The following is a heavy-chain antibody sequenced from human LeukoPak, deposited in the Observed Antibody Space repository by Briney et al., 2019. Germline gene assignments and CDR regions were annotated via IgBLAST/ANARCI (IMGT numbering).Heavy chain of an antibody. CDR1: GGTFSSYA. D-gene: IGHD3-22*01. CDR3: ARDRGRQKWFQGFDP. Sequence: ASVKVSCKASGGTFSSYAISWVRQAPGQGLEWMGWISAYNGNTNYAQKLQGRVTMTTDTSTSTAYMELRSLRSDDTAVYYCARDRGRQKWFQGFDPWGQGTLVTVS. J-gene: IGHJ5*02. CDR2: ISAYNGNT. V-gene: IGHV1-18*01.